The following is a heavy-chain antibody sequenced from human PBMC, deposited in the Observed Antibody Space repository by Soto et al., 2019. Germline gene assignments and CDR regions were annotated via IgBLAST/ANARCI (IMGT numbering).Heavy chain of an antibody. D-gene: IGHD2-21*01. CDR2: IVYIGTT. V-gene: IGHV4-59*01. J-gene: IGHJ5*01. CDR3: PRVPVDTYFTSWFDP. CDR1: GGSMGTFY. Sequence: PSETLSLTCTVSGGSMGTFYWTWIRHPPGKGLEWIGFIVYIGTTNYSPSLQSRVAILLDTSHNQFALKLSSVTASDTAVYFVPRVPVDTYFTSWFDPLGQGTLVTVSS.